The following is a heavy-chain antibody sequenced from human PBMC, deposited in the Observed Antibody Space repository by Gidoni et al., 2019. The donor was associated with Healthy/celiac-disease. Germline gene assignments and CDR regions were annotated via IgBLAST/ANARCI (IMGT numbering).Heavy chain of an antibody. V-gene: IGHV4-39*01. D-gene: IGHD6-6*01. J-gene: IGHJ5*02. CDR3: ARQGNEYSSSSLVDNWFDP. CDR1: GGSISSSSYY. CDR2: IYYSGST. Sequence: QLQLQESGPGLVKPSETLSLTCTVSGGSISSSSYYWGWIRQPPGKGLEWIGSIYYSGSTYYNPSLKSRVTISVDTSKNQFSLKLSSVTAADTAVYYCARQGNEYSSSSLVDNWFDPWGQGTLVSVSS.